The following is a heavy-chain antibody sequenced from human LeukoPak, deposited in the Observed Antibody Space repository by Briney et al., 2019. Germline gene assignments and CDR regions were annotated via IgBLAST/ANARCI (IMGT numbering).Heavy chain of an antibody. D-gene: IGHD2/OR15-2a*01. V-gene: IGHV3-43*02. J-gene: IGHJ4*02. CDR2: VSGDGGVT. Sequence: QSGGSLRLSCAASGFTFRDFSMHWVRQAPGKGLEWVSLVSGDGGVTHYADSVKGRFTISRDNSKNSLYLQMSSLRVEDTAFYYCAKGNNSLSLNFDYWGQGTLVTVSS. CDR3: AKGNNSLSLNFDY. CDR1: GFTFRDFS.